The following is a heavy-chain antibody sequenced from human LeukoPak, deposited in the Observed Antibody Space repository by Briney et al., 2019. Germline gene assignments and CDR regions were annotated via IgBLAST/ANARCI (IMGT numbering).Heavy chain of an antibody. Sequence: ASVKVSCKASGYTFTGYYMHWVRQAPGQGIEWMGWINPNSGGTNYAQKFQGRVTMTRDTSISTAYMELSRLRSDDTAVYYCARRSRGYRGSTQGPFDIWGQGTMVTVSS. CDR3: ARRSRGYRGSTQGPFDI. CDR1: GYTFTGYY. V-gene: IGHV1-2*02. J-gene: IGHJ3*02. D-gene: IGHD6-13*01. CDR2: INPNSGGT.